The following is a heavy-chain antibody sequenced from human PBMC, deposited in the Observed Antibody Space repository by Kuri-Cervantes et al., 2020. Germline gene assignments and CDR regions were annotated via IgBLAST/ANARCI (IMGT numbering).Heavy chain of an antibody. Sequence: GSLRLSCAVSGGSISSGGYSWSWIRQPPGKGLEWIGYIYYSGNTNYNPSLKSRVTISVDTSKNQFSLKLSSVTAADTAVYYCARAGGYYGSGSYLYFQHRGQGTLVTVSS. CDR1: GGSISSGGYS. D-gene: IGHD3-10*01. CDR3: ARAGGYYGSGSYLYFQH. CDR2: IYYSGNT. J-gene: IGHJ1*01. V-gene: IGHV4-61*08.